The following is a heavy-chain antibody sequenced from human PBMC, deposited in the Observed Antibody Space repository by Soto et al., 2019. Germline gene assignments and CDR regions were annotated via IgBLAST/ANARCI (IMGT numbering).Heavy chain of an antibody. J-gene: IGHJ6*02. CDR2: RKKDGSEK. Sequence: PGRSLRLSCAASGFTSASVSTRCVRHGPEKGPEWVATRKKDGSEKYYVDSVKGRFTISRDNAKNSLFLQMNSMRAEDTAVYYCARVETAAGMLYYYSMAVCGQGTTAT. V-gene: IGHV3-7*01. D-gene: IGHD6-13*01. CDR3: ARVETAAGMLYYYSMAV. CDR1: GFTSASVS.